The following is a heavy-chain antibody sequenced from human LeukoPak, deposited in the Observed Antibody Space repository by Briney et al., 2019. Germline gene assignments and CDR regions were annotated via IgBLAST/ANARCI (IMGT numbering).Heavy chain of an antibody. V-gene: IGHV1-18*01. CDR2: ISAYNGNT. CDR1: GYTFTSYG. J-gene: IGHJ4*02. CDR3: ARDLPAYCSSTSCRPFDY. Sequence: GASVKVSCKASGYTFTSYGISWVRQAPGQGLEWMGWISAYNGNTNYAQKLQGRVTMTTDTSTSTAYMEPRSLGSDDTAVYYCARDLPAYCSSTSCRPFDYWGQGTLVTVSS. D-gene: IGHD2-2*01.